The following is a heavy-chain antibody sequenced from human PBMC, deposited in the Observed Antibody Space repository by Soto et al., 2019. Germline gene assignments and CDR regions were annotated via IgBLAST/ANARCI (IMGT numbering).Heavy chain of an antibody. D-gene: IGHD6-13*01. J-gene: IGHJ5*02. CDR2: IYYIGST. CDR3: ARGNSSWPLS. CDR1: GGSISSGAYY. Sequence: SETLSLTCTVSGGSISSGAYYWSWIRQHPGKGLEWIGYIYYIGSTYYNPSLKNRVTISVDTSKNQFSLKLSSMTAVDTAVYYCARGNSSWPLSWGQGTLVTVSS. V-gene: IGHV4-31*03.